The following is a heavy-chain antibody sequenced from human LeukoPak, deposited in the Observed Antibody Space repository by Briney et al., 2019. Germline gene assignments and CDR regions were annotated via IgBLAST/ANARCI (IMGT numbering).Heavy chain of an antibody. V-gene: IGHV3-64*01. J-gene: IGHJ6*03. Sequence: PGGSLRLSCAASGFTFSSYAMHWVRQAPGKGLEYVSAISSNGGSTYYANSVKGRFTISRDNSKNTLYLQMGSLRAEDMAVYYCARQGVPAPYYHYMDVWGKGTTVTVSS. CDR2: ISSNGGST. D-gene: IGHD3-16*01. CDR1: GFTFSSYA. CDR3: ARQGVPAPYYHYMDV.